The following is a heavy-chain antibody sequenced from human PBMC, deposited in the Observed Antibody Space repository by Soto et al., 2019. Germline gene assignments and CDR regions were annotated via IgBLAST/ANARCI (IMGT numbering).Heavy chain of an antibody. CDR2: INAGNGNT. V-gene: IGHV1-3*01. D-gene: IGHD3-22*01. CDR1: GYTFTTYA. CDR3: AGRGGSSGYLGY. J-gene: IGHJ4*02. Sequence: QVQLVQSGAEVKKPGASVKVSCKASGYTFTTYAMHWVRQAPGQRLEWMGWINAGNGNTKYSQNFQGRVTITRDTSASTAYMELSSLRSEDTAVYYCAGRGGSSGYLGYWGQGTLVTVSS.